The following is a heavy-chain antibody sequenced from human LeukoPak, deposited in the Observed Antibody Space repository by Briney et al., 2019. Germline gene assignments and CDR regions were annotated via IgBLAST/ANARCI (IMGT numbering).Heavy chain of an antibody. D-gene: IGHD3-3*01. CDR1: GITFSNYG. V-gene: IGHV3-23*01. J-gene: IGHJ4*02. CDR3: ATNYEFWSGYYTLRKFNY. Sequence: GGSLRLSCAASGITFSNYGMTWVRQAPGKGLEWVSGIGGSGGGTYYADSVRGRFTISRDNSKNTLYLQMNSLRPEDTAVYFCATNYEFWSGYYTLRKFNYWGQGTLVTVSS. CDR2: IGGSGGGT.